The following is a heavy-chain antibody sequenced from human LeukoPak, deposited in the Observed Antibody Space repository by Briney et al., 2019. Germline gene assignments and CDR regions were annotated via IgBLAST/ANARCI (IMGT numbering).Heavy chain of an antibody. V-gene: IGHV3-23*01. CDR1: GFTFSSYA. CDR3: AKDHGVGTHYDY. J-gene: IGHJ4*02. Sequence: GGSLRLSCAASGFTFSSYAMSWFRQAPGKGLEWVSGISGSGDSTYNADPVKGRFTISRDNSKNTLYLQMNSLRAEDTAVYYCAKDHGVGTHYDYWGQGTLVTVSS. CDR2: ISGSGDST. D-gene: IGHD3-3*01.